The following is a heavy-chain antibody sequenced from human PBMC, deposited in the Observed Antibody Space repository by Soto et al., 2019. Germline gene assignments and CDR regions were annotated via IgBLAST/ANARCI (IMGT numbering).Heavy chain of an antibody. CDR1: GFSLTTGPAG. Sequence: QITLKESGPSLLKPTQPLTLTCTFSGFSLTTGPAGVGWIRQPPGKALEWLALIYWDDDRRYSPFLKSRLTTTKDTSKDQVVLTMTNMDPVDTGTYYCGHTRGGGNSPCFDAWGQGTLVTVSS. J-gene: IGHJ5*02. D-gene: IGHD2-21*02. CDR2: IYWDDDR. CDR3: GHTRGGGNSPCFDA. V-gene: IGHV2-5*02.